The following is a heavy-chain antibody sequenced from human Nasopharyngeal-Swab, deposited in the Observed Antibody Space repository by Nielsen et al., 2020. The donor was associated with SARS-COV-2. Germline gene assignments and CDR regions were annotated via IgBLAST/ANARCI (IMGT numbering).Heavy chain of an antibody. D-gene: IGHD5-24*01. J-gene: IGHJ4*02. V-gene: IGHV3-23*01. CDR2: ITGGGGNI. CDR3: AKDRAVGDGYWEFDY. Sequence: WIRQPSGKGLEWVSGITGGGGNIYYAASVKGRFTISRDNSRNIVCLQMNSLRADDTALYFCAKDRAVGDGYWEFDYWGQGTLVTVSS.